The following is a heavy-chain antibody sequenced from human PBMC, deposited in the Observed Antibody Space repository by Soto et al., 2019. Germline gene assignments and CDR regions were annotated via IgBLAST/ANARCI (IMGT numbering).Heavy chain of an antibody. D-gene: IGHD6-19*01. CDR1: GFTFSSYA. Sequence: GGSLRLSCAASGFTFSSYAMSWVRQAPGKGLEWVSAISGSGGSTYYADSVKGRFTISRDNSKNTLYLQMNSLRAEDTAVYYCAKDEQQWLVGAYYFDYWGQGTLVTVSS. J-gene: IGHJ4*02. CDR3: AKDEQQWLVGAYYFDY. CDR2: ISGSGGST. V-gene: IGHV3-23*01.